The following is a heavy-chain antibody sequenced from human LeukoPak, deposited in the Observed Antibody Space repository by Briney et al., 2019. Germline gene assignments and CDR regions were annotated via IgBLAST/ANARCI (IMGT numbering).Heavy chain of an antibody. V-gene: IGHV4-59*08. CDR2: IYYSGST. J-gene: IGHJ3*02. Sequence: PSETLSLTCTVSGGSISSYYWSWIRQPPGKGLEWIGYIYYSGSTSYNPSLKSRVSISVDTSKNQFSLRLSSVTAADTAMYYCARHYADYTDPFTFDIWGQGTMVTVSS. CDR3: ARHYADYTDPFTFDI. D-gene: IGHD4-17*01. CDR1: GGSISSYY.